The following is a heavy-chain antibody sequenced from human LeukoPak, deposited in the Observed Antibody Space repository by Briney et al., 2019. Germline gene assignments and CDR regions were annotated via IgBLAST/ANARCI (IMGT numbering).Heavy chain of an antibody. J-gene: IGHJ4*02. CDR2: IIPIFGTT. CDR1: AGTLSRYA. CDR3: ARIVGVASRGYFDY. D-gene: IGHD3-10*01. Sequence: SVKLSCKASAGTLSRYAISWVRQAPGQGPEWMGGIIPIFGTTNYAQKFQGRVTITADESTSTAYMELSSLRSEDTAVYYCARIVGVASRGYFDYWGQGTLVTVSS. V-gene: IGHV1-69*13.